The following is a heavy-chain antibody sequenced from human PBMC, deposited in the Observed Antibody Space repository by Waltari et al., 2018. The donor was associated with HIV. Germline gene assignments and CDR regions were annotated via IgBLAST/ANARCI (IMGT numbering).Heavy chain of an antibody. V-gene: IGHV4-31*03. J-gene: IGHJ6*02. CDR3: ARDRFTVTPTYYYGMDV. CDR2: IYYSGST. CDR1: GGSISSGGYY. D-gene: IGHD4-4*01. Sequence: QVQLQESGPGLVKPSQTLSLTCTVSGGSISSGGYYWSWIRQHPGKGLEWIGYIYYSGSTYYNPSLKSRVTILVDTSKNQFSLKLSSVTAADTAVYYCARDRFTVTPTYYYGMDVWGQGTTVTVSS.